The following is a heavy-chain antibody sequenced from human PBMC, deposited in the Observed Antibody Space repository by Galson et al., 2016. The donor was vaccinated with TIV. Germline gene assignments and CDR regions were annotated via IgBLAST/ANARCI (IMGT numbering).Heavy chain of an antibody. CDR2: ISYDGNYK. D-gene: IGHD6-19*01. V-gene: IGHV3-30*04. CDR1: GFTFRSSA. Sequence: SLRLSCAASGFTFRSSAMYWVRQAPGKGLQCVAIISYDGNYKYYADSVKGRFTISRDNSKNKLYLQMNGLRPADTALYYCAREDHQYGSGWYSYYYYYGMDIWGQGTMVTVSS. J-gene: IGHJ6*02. CDR3: AREDHQYGSGWYSYYYYYGMDI.